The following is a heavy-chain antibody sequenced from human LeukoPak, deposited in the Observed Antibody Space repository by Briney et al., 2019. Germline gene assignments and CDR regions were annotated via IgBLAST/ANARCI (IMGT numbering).Heavy chain of an antibody. CDR3: AKDVGKWESLHFFDY. Sequence: GGSLRLSCAASGFTVSNNYMSWVRQAPGKGLEWISGISGSGASTYYADSVTGRFTISRDNSRNTLYLQTNSLRGDDTAVYYCAKDVGKWESLHFFDYWGQGTLVTVSS. D-gene: IGHD1-26*01. V-gene: IGHV3-23*01. J-gene: IGHJ4*02. CDR2: ISGSGAST. CDR1: GFTVSNNY.